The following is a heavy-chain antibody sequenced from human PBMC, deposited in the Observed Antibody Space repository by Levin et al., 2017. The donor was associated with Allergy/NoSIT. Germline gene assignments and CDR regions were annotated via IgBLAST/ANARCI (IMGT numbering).Heavy chain of an antibody. CDR2: IWYDGSNK. CDR1: GFTFSSYG. CDR3: ARGQPYYYDIPSGYFQH. D-gene: IGHD3-22*01. V-gene: IGHV3-33*01. Sequence: GGSLRLSCAASGFTFSSYGMHWVRQAPGKGLEWVAVIWYDGSNKYYADSVKGRFTISRDNSKNTLYLQMNSLRAEDTAVYYCARGQPYYYDIPSGYFQHWGQGTLVTVSS. J-gene: IGHJ1*01.